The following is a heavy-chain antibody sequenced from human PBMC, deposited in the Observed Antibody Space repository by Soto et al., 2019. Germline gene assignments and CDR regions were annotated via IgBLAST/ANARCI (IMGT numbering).Heavy chain of an antibody. CDR3: EGTTASSMFES. J-gene: IGHJ4*02. D-gene: IGHD4-4*01. CDR1: VFCVAGCVYY. CDR2: IYHNGST. Sequence: PSETLSLSCSFCVFCVAGCVYYLGFIRQLPCKGLELIVYIYHNGSTFYNPSLKSRVTISLDTSRIQFSLKLTSVASADTAMYYCEGTTASSMFESWGQGSMVNVSS. V-gene: IGHV4-31*03.